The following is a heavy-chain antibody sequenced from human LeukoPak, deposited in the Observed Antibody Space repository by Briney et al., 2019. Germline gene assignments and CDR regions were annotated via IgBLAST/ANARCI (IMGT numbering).Heavy chain of an antibody. CDR3: AREGVTAPGDY. V-gene: IGHV3-11*04. CDR2: IRSSGSNI. D-gene: IGHD2-21*02. Sequence: APGKGXXXVSHIRSSGSNIYYADSVKGRFTISRDNAKNSLYLQMNSLRAEDTAVYYCAREGVTAPGDYWGQGTLVTVSS. J-gene: IGHJ4*02.